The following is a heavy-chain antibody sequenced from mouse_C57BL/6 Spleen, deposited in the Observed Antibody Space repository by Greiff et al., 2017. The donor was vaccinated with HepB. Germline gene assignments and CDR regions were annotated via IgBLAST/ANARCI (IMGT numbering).Heavy chain of an antibody. CDR3: ARGNYYDYDVAWFAY. V-gene: IGHV1-55*01. D-gene: IGHD2-4*01. CDR2: IYPGSGST. J-gene: IGHJ3*01. CDR1: GYTFTSYW. Sequence: QVQLKQPGAELVKPGASVKMSCTASGYTFTSYWITWVKQRPGQGLEWIGDIYPGSGSTNYNEKFKSKATLTVDTSSSTAYMQLSSLTSEDSAVYYCARGNYYDYDVAWFAYWGQGTLVTVSA.